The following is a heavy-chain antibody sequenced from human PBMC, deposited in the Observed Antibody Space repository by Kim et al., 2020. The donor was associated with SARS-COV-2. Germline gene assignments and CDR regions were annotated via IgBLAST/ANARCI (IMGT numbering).Heavy chain of an antibody. CDR3: ARVDSYCSSTSCYAAYYYYGMDV. CDR1: GYTFTSYG. V-gene: IGHV1-18*01. J-gene: IGHJ6*02. CDR2: ISVYNGKT. Sequence: ASVKVSCKASGYTFTSYGISWVRQAPGQGLEWMGWISVYNGKTNYAQKLQGRVTMTTDTSTSTAYMELRSLRSDDTAVYYCARVDSYCSSTSCYAAYYYYGMDVWGQGTTVTVSS. D-gene: IGHD2-2*01.